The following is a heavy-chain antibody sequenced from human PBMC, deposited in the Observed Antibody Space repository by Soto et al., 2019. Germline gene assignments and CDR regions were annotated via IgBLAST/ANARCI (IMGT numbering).Heavy chain of an antibody. CDR1: GFTFSSYW. D-gene: IGHD6-6*01. J-gene: IGHJ4*02. CDR2: LNPDGSST. V-gene: IGHV3-74*01. Sequence: EVQLVESGGGLVQPGGSLRLSCAASGFTFSSYWMHWVRQAPGKGLVWVSRLNPDGSSTSYADSVKGRFTISSDNAKNTLYLQMNSLRAEDTAVYYWARVSVSSSHFDYWGQGALVTVSS. CDR3: ARVSVSSSHFDY.